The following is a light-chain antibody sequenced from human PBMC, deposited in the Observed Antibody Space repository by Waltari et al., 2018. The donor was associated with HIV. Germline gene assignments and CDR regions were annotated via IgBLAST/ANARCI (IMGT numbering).Light chain of an antibody. Sequence: DIQLTQSPSFLSVSVGDRVTITCRAIQCISRYLAWYQQRAGKAPKVLIYTASTLQIGGPSRFSGSGSGTEFTLTISSLQPEDVATYYCQQFNSYPLTFGGGTKVEIK. V-gene: IGKV1-9*01. CDR3: QQFNSYPLT. CDR2: TAS. J-gene: IGKJ4*01. CDR1: QCISRY.